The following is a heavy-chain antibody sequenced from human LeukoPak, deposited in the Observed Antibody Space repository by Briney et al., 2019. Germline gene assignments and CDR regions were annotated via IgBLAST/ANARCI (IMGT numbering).Heavy chain of an antibody. CDR1: GFTFSSYA. CDR2: ISGSGGTT. CDR3: AKGNLVIVPAAIGY. V-gene: IGHV3-23*01. D-gene: IGHD2-2*01. Sequence: GRSLRLSCAASGFTFSSYAMSWVRQAPGKGLEWVSGISGSGGTTYYADSVKGRFTVSRDNSKNTLYLQMNSLRAEDTAVYYCAKGNLVIVPAAIGYWGQGTLVTVSS. J-gene: IGHJ4*02.